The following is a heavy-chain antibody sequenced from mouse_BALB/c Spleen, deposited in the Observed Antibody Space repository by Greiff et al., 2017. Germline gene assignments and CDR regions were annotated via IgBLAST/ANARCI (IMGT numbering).Heavy chain of an antibody. CDR2: ISSGSSTI. J-gene: IGHJ1*01. Sequence: EVKVVESGGGLVQPGGSRKLSCAASGFTFSSFGMHWVRQAPEKGLEWVAYISSGSSTIYYADTVKGRFTISRDNPKNTLFLQMTSLRSEDTAMYYCARSGGYEAYFDVWGAGTTVTVSS. D-gene: IGHD2-14*01. CDR1: GFTFSSFG. V-gene: IGHV5-17*02. CDR3: ARSGGYEAYFDV.